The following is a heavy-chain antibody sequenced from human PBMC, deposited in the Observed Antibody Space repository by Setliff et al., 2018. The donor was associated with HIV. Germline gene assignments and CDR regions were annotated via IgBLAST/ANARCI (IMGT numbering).Heavy chain of an antibody. CDR1: GASISSGTYF. CDR3: ANAPYPRGAFDV. Sequence: PSETLSLTCTVSGASISSGTYFWTWVRQPAGQGLEWVGHIYSIGSTYYNPSLKSRVSISVDTSKNHFSLKLTSVTAADTAMYYCANAPYPRGAFDVWGQGTVVTVSS. V-gene: IGHV4-61*09. CDR2: IYSIGST. J-gene: IGHJ3*01. D-gene: IGHD3-10*01.